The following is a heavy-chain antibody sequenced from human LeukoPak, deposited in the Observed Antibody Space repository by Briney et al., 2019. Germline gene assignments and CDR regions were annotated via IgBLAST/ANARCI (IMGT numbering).Heavy chain of an antibody. CDR1: GGTFSSYA. CDR2: IIPIFGTA. D-gene: IGHD2-2*01. J-gene: IGHJ4*02. V-gene: IGHV1-69*05. Sequence: ASVKVSCKASGGTFSSYAMSWVRQAPGHGLEWMGRIIPIFGTANYAQKFQGRVTITTDESTSTACMELSSLRSEDTAVYYCARGYCSSTSCYLYFDYWGQGTLVTVSS. CDR3: ARGYCSSTSCYLYFDY.